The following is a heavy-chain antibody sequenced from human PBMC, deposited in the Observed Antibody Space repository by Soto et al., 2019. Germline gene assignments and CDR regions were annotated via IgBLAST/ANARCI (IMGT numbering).Heavy chain of an antibody. V-gene: IGHV3-23*01. CDR2: ISGSGGST. J-gene: IGHJ4*02. Sequence: EVQLLESGGGLVQPGGSLRLSCAASGFTFSSYAMSWVRQAPGKGLEWVSAISGSGGSTYYADSVKGRFTISRDNSKNTLYMQMNSRRAEDTAEYYCAYSSTPFDYWGQGTLVTVSS. CDR3: AYSSTPFDY. CDR1: GFTFSSYA. D-gene: IGHD6-13*01.